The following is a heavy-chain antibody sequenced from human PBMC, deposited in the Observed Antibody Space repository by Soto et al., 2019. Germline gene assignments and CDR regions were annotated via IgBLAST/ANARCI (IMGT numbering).Heavy chain of an antibody. D-gene: IGHD5-12*01. CDR1: GFTFSDSY. J-gene: IGHJ4*02. CDR3: ARRDGYNYIDL. CDR2: ISSTSSFT. V-gene: IGHV3-11*06. Sequence: QVQLVESGGGLVKPGGSLRLSCVASGFTFSDSYMSWVRQAPGKGLEWVSYISSTSSFTDYAESVKGRFIISRDNAKNSLFLQMNSLRAEDTALYYCARRDGYNYIDLWGQGTLVSVSS.